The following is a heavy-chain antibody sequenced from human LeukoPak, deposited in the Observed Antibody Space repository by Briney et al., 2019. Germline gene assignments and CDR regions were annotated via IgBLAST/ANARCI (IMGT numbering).Heavy chain of an antibody. D-gene: IGHD2-15*01. CDR1: GYTFTSYG. Sequence: ASVKVSCKASGYTFTSYGISWVRQAPGQGLEWMGWISAYNGNTNYAQKLQGRVTMTTDTSTSTAYMELGSLRSDDTAVYYCARLSDIVVVVAATDVFDIWGQGTMVTVSS. CDR3: ARLSDIVVVVAATDVFDI. CDR2: ISAYNGNT. J-gene: IGHJ3*02. V-gene: IGHV1-18*01.